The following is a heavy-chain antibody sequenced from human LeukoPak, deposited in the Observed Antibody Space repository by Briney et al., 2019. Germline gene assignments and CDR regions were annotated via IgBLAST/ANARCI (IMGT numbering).Heavy chain of an antibody. CDR1: GFTFSSYA. CDR2: ITGSGGST. D-gene: IGHD6-13*01. Sequence: GGSLRLSCAASGFTFSSYAMSWVRQAPGKGLEWVSAITGSGGSTYYADSVKGQFTISRDNSKNTLYLQMNSLRADDTAVYYCAKLYSTYQSYYYYYYMDVWGKGTTVTVSS. V-gene: IGHV3-23*01. J-gene: IGHJ6*03. CDR3: AKLYSTYQSYYYYYYMDV.